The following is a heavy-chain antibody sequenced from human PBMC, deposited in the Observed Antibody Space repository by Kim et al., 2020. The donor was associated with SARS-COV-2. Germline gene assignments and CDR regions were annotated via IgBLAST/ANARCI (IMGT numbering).Heavy chain of an antibody. V-gene: IGHV1-2*06. Sequence: ASVKVSCKASGYTFNGYNLHWVRQAPGQRLEWMGQINPNSGGTTYAQKFHGRVTITSDTSISTAHLELSRLRSDDTAVYFCARGVRGPVAYTEAYYMVVW. CDR1: GYTFNGYN. J-gene: IGHJ6*03. D-gene: IGHD3-16*01. CDR2: INPNSGGT. CDR3: ARGVRGPVAYTEAYYMVV.